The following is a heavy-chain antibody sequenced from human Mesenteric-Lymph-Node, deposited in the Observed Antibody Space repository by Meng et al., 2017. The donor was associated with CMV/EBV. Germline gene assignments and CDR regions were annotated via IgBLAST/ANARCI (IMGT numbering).Heavy chain of an antibody. CDR1: GFTFSDYY. Sequence: GESLKISCAASGFTFSDYYMSWIRQAPGKGLEWVSYISSSGSTIYYADSVRGRFTISRENAKNSLYLQMNSLRVEDAAVYYCTTDGGYFRFDIWGQGTLVTVSS. CDR2: ISSSGSTI. V-gene: IGHV3-11*04. D-gene: IGHD3-22*01. J-gene: IGHJ5*02. CDR3: TTDGGYFRFDI.